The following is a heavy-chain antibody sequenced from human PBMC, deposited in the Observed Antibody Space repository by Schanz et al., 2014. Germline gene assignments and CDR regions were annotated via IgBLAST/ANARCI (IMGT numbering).Heavy chain of an antibody. CDR3: ARDHTTESYYSAGPPIDY. Sequence: EVQLLESGGGLVQPGGSLRLSCASSGFSFTTYAMSWVRQAPGKGLEWVSSISSGGGSTYYADSVKGRLTISRDDAKKSMYLQMNSLRAEDTAVYYCARDHTTESYYSAGPPIDYWGQGTLLTVSS. V-gene: IGHV3-23*01. D-gene: IGHD1-26*01. J-gene: IGHJ4*02. CDR1: GFSFTTYA. CDR2: ISSGGGST.